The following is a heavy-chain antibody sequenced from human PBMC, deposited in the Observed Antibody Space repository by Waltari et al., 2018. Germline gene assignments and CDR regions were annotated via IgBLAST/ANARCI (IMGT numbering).Heavy chain of an antibody. Sequence: QVQLVQSGAEVKKPGASVKVSCQAPGYTFTGYYMPWVRQAPGQGLEWRGRVNPNTGVTIYAQKFQGRVTMTTDTSINTAYMELSRLRSDDAAVYYCARGRYGDYGAYWGQGTLVTVSS. CDR1: GYTFTGYY. CDR2: VNPNTGVT. D-gene: IGHD4-17*01. CDR3: ARGRYGDYGAY. V-gene: IGHV1-2*06. J-gene: IGHJ4*02.